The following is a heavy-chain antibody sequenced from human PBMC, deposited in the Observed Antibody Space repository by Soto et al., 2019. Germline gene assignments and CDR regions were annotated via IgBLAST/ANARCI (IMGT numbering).Heavy chain of an antibody. CDR2: IKSKTDGGTT. CDR1: VFPLSTAW. Sequence: EVQLVESGGGLVKPGGSLRFSCAPSVFPLSTAWWNWFRQPPGKGLEWAGRIKSKTDGGTTDYAAPVKGRFTISRDDSKNTLYLQMNSLKTEDTAVYYCTTDLDVDYGDYSSDYWGQGTLVTVSS. D-gene: IGHD4-17*01. V-gene: IGHV3-15*07. CDR3: TTDLDVDYGDYSSDY. J-gene: IGHJ4*02.